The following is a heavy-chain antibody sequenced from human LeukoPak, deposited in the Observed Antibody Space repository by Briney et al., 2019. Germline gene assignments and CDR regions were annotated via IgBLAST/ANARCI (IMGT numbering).Heavy chain of an antibody. CDR3: ASGSYSPHNWFDP. CDR1: GGTFSSYA. V-gene: IGHV1-69*13. D-gene: IGHD1-26*01. J-gene: IGHJ5*02. Sequence: ASVKVSCKASGGTFSSYAISWVRQAPGQELEWMGGIIPIFGTANYAQKFQGRVTITADESTSTAYMELSSLRSEDTAVYYCASGSYSPHNWFDPWGQGTLVTASS. CDR2: IIPIFGTA.